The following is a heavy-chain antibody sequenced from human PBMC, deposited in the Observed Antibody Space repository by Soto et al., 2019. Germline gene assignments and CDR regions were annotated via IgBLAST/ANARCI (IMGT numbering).Heavy chain of an antibody. V-gene: IGHV1-2*04. Sequence: ASVKVSCKAAGYSFTDYHIHWVRQAPGQGLEWLGRINPKSGGTSTAQKFQGWVTMTTDTSISTASMELTRLTSDDTAIYYCARGDSTDCSNGVCSFFYNHDMDVWGQGTTVTVSS. CDR3: ARGDSTDCSNGVCSFFYNHDMDV. D-gene: IGHD2-8*01. CDR1: GYSFTDYH. J-gene: IGHJ6*02. CDR2: INPKSGGT.